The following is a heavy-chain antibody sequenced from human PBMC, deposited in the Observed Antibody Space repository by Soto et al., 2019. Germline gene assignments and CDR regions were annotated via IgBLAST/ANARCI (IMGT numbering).Heavy chain of an antibody. CDR2: ISGSGGST. Sequence: GGSLRLSCAASGFTFSSYAMSWVRQAPGKGLEWVSAISGSGGSTYYADSVKGRFTISRDNSKNTLYLQMNSLRAEDTAVYYCVCVVGKFAAAGIRGYYFDYWGQGTLVTVSS. V-gene: IGHV3-23*01. CDR1: GFTFSSYA. J-gene: IGHJ4*02. D-gene: IGHD6-13*01. CDR3: VCVVGKFAAAGIRGYYFDY.